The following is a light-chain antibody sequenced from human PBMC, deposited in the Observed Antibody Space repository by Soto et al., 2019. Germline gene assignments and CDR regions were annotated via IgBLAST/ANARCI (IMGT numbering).Light chain of an antibody. J-gene: IGKJ5*01. Sequence: EIVLTQSPGTLSLSPGERATLSCRASQSLSSSYLAWYQQKPGQAPRLLIYGSFSRATGIPDRFSGSGSGTDFTLTISRLEPEDFAVYYCQQYGSLITFGQGTRLEMK. CDR1: QSLSSSY. CDR3: QQYGSLIT. CDR2: GSF. V-gene: IGKV3-20*01.